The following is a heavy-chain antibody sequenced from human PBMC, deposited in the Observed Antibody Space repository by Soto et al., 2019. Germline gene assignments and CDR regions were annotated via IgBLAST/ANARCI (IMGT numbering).Heavy chain of an antibody. CDR1: GDTCTSYY. J-gene: IGHJ6*02. CDR2: INPSGGST. V-gene: IGHV1-46*01. D-gene: IGHD3-22*01. CDR3: ARGTLITMIVGDDYGLDV. Sequence: ASVKVSCKASGDTCTSYYMHWVRQAPGQGLEWMGIINPSGGSTSYAQKFQGRVTMNRDTSTSTVYMELSSLRSEETAVYYCARGTLITMIVGDDYGLDVWGQGTTVTVSS.